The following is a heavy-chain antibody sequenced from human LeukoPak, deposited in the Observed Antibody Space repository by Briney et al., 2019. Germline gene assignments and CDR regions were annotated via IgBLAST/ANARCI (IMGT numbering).Heavy chain of an antibody. CDR2: IYTSGGT. CDR1: GGSISSYY. Sequence: PSETLSLTCTVSGGSISSYYWSWIRQPAGKGLEWIGRIYTSGGTNYNPSLKSRVTMSVDTSKNQFSLKLSSVTAADSAVYYCARGISMVRGNQHFDYWGQGTLVTVSS. D-gene: IGHD3-10*01. CDR3: ARGISMVRGNQHFDY. J-gene: IGHJ4*02. V-gene: IGHV4-4*07.